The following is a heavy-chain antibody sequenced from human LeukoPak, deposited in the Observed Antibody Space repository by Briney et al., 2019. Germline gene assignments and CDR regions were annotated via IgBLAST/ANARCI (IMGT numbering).Heavy chain of an antibody. Sequence: SETLSLTCTVSGDSISSYYWNWIRQPPGKGLEWIGNIFYRGSTNYNPSLKSRVTISVDTSKNQFSLKLNSVTAADTAVYYCSRSRGSSVTTLDYWGQGTLVTVSS. CDR3: SRSRGSSVTTLDY. CDR1: GDSISSYY. CDR2: IFYRGST. D-gene: IGHD4-11*01. V-gene: IGHV4-59*01. J-gene: IGHJ4*02.